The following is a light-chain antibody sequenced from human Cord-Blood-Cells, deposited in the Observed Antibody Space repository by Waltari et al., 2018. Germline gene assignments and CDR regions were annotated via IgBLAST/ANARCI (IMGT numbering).Light chain of an antibody. V-gene: IGLV2-23*02. CDR3: CSYAGSSPVV. J-gene: IGLJ2*01. CDR2: EVS. CDR1: SSDVGSYNL. Sequence: QSALTQPASVSGSPGQSITISCTGTSSDVGSYNLVSWYQQHPGKAPKRMIYEVSKRPSGVSKRVSGSKSGNTASLTISGLQAEDEADYYCCSYAGSSPVVFGGGTKLTVL.